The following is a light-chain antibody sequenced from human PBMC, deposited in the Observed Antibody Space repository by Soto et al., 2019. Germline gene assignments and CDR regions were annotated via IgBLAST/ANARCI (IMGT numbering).Light chain of an antibody. CDR2: GAS. V-gene: IGKV1-39*01. J-gene: IGKJ1*01. CDR1: QSISRY. CDR3: QQSYTST. Sequence: DIQMTQSPSSLSASVGDRVTITCRASQSISRYLNWYQQKPGKAPKLLIYGASSLQSGVPSRSSGSASGTDFTLTISSLQPEDFATYYCQQSYTSTFGQGTKVDIK.